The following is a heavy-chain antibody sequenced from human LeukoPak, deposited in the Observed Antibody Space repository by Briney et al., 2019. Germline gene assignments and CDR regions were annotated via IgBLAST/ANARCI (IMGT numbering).Heavy chain of an antibody. CDR3: ARVYYDILTGYYGKTTYYYYMDV. CDR2: ISSSGGTT. Sequence: GGSLRLSCAASGFTFSSYEMNWVRQAPGKGLEWVSYISSSGGTTYYADYVKGRFTISRDNVKNSLYLQMNSLRAEDTAVYCCARVYYDILTGYYGKTTYYYYMDVWGKGTTVTISS. D-gene: IGHD3-9*01. CDR1: GFTFSSYE. V-gene: IGHV3-48*03. J-gene: IGHJ6*03.